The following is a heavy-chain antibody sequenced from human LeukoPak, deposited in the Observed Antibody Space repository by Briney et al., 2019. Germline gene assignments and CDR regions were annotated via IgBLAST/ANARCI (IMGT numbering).Heavy chain of an antibody. CDR2: IYTSGST. CDR3: ARAPDYYGSGSSRIYLTWFDP. CDR1: GGSISSGSYY. Sequence: SETLSLTCTVSGGSISSGSYYWSWIRQPAGKGLEWIGRIYTSGSTNYNPSLKSRVTISVDTSKNQFSLKLSSVTAADTAVYYCARAPDYYGSGSSRIYLTWFDPWGQGTLVTVSS. V-gene: IGHV4-61*02. J-gene: IGHJ5*02. D-gene: IGHD3-10*01.